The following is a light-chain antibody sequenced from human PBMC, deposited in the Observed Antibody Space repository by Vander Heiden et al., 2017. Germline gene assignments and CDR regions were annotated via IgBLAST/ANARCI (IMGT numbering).Light chain of an antibody. J-gene: IGKJ5*01. Sequence: EIVMTQSPATLSVSPGARATLSCRASQSVSSNLAWYQQKPGQAPRLLNYGASTRATGIPARFSGSGSGTEFTLTISSLQSEDFAVYYCQQHNNWPPITCGQGTRLEIK. V-gene: IGKV3D-15*01. CDR1: QSVSSN. CDR2: GAS. CDR3: QQHNNWPPIT.